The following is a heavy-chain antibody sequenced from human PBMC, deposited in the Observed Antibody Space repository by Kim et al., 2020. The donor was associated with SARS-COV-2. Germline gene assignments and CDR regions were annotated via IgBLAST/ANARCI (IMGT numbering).Heavy chain of an antibody. CDR2: MRSRSSYI. V-gene: IGHV3-21*01. CDR3: ARDLVETYYDILTGREGAEYFQH. J-gene: IGHJ1*01. D-gene: IGHD3-9*01. Sequence: GGSLRLSCAASGFTFSSYSMNWVRQAPGKGLEWVSSMRSRSSYIYYADSVKGRFTISRDNAKNSLYLQMNSLRAEDTAVYYFARDLVETYYDILTGREGAEYFQHWGQGTLVTVSS. CDR1: GFTFSSYS.